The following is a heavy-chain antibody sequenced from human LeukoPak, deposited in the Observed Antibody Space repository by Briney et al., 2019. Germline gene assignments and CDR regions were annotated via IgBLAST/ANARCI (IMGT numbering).Heavy chain of an antibody. D-gene: IGHD3-10*01. CDR3: ARSSITMVRSIDY. Sequence: SGTLSLTCAVSGGSISSSNWWSWVRQPPGKGLEWIGEIYHSGSTNYNPSLKSRVTISVDKSKNQFSLKLSSVTAADTAVYYCARSSITMVRSIDYWGQGTLVTVSS. J-gene: IGHJ4*02. CDR2: IYHSGST. CDR1: GGSISSSNW. V-gene: IGHV4-4*02.